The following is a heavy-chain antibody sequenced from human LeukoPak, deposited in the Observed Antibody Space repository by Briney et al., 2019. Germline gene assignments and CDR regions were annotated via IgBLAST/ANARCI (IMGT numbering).Heavy chain of an antibody. CDR3: ARGSQQQLVDYNWFDP. V-gene: IGHV4-34*01. CDR2: INHSGST. D-gene: IGHD6-13*01. J-gene: IGHJ5*02. CDR1: GGSFSGYY. Sequence: SETLSLTCAVYGGSFSGYYWSWIRQPPGKGLEWIGEINHSGSTNYNPSLKSRVTISVDTSKNQFSLKLSSVTAADTAVYYCARGSQQQLVDYNWFDPWGQGTLVTVSS.